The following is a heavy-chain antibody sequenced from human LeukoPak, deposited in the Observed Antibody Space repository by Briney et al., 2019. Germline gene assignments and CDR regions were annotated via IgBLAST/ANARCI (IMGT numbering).Heavy chain of an antibody. CDR1: GFTFSSYW. V-gene: IGHV3-74*01. CDR2: INSDGSRT. CDR3: ASGGFGEGKFDP. Sequence: GGSLRLSSAASGFTFSSYWMPWVRQAPGKGLMWVSRINSDGSRTNYADSVRGRFTISRDNAENTLYLQMNSLRAEDTAIYYCASGGFGEGKFDPWGQGTLVTVSS. J-gene: IGHJ5*02. D-gene: IGHD3-10*01.